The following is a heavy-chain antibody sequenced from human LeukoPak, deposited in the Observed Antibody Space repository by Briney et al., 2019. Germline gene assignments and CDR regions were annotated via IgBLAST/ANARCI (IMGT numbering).Heavy chain of an antibody. CDR3: AKDGGYPRGVHFDY. Sequence: GESLRLSCAASGFTFSSYGMHWIRQAPGKGLEWVAFIRYDGSNKYYAASVKGRFTISRDNSKNTLYLQMNSLRAEDTAVYYCAKDGGYPRGVHFDYWGQGTLVTVSS. CDR1: GFTFSSYG. V-gene: IGHV3-30*02. D-gene: IGHD5-12*01. J-gene: IGHJ4*02. CDR2: IRYDGSNK.